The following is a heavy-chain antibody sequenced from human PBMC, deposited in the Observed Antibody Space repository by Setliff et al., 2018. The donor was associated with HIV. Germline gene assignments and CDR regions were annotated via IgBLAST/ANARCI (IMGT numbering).Heavy chain of an antibody. CDR3: AKDKYYSDHTDNSPLDS. D-gene: IGHD3-22*01. V-gene: IGHV3-30*02. Sequence: QFGGSLRLSCAASGFTFRQYGMHWVRQAPGKGLEWVAFVRFDGSDRYYLDSVKGRFTISRDTSKSTVYLQMNSLRTEDTALYYCAKDKYYSDHTDNSPLDSWGRGTPVTVSS. CDR1: GFTFRQYG. CDR2: VRFDGSDR. J-gene: IGHJ4*02.